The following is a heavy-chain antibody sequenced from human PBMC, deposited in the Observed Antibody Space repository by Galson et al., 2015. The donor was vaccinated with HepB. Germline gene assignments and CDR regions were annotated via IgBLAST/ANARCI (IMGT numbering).Heavy chain of an antibody. CDR3: ASPHRIHYYYGMDV. CDR2: INPIFGTT. J-gene: IGHJ6*02. CDR1: GGTFSSYA. V-gene: IGHV1-69*06. Sequence: SVKVSCKASGGTFSSYAISWVRQAPGQGLEWMGGINPIFGTTNYAQKFQGRVTITADKSTSTAYMELSSLRSEDTAVYYCASPHRIHYYYGMDVWGQGTTVTVSS.